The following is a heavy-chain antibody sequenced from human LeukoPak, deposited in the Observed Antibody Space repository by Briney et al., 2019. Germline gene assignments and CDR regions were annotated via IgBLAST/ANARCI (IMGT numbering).Heavy chain of an antibody. CDR1: GFNFGTHW. D-gene: IGHD2-2*02. V-gene: IGHV3-7*01. CDR3: NTESHH. CDR2: INQDGSEK. Sequence: GGSLRLSCEASGFNFGTHWMSWVRQAPGKGLEWVANINQDGSEKYYVDYVRGRFTISRDNAKNLLYLQMSSLRDEDTAVYYCNTESHHWGQGTLVTVSS. J-gene: IGHJ5*02.